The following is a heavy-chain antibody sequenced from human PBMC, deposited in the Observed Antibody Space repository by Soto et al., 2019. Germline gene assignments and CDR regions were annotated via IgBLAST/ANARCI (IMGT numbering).Heavy chain of an antibody. J-gene: IGHJ3*02. Sequence: GGSLRLSCAASGFTFSSYWMSWVRQAPGKGLEWVANIKQDGSEKYYVDSLKGRFTISRENAKNSQYLQMNCLIAEVTAVYYFARDLPTYDFWSRAFDIWGKGTMVT. D-gene: IGHD3-3*01. CDR3: ARDLPTYDFWSRAFDI. CDR2: IKQDGSEK. CDR1: GFTFSSYW. V-gene: IGHV3-7*01.